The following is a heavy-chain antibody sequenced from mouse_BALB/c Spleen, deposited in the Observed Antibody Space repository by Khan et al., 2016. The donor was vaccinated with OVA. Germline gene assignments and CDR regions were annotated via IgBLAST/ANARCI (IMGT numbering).Heavy chain of an antibody. CDR3: ARNRNGYFDY. Sequence: QVQLKQSGPGLVQPSQSLSITCTVSGFSLTSYGVHWVRQSPGRGLEWLGMIWSGGSTDYNATLISRLSISKDNSKSQVFFKRNSRQAYDTAIYYCARNRNGYFDYWGQGTTLTVSS. V-gene: IGHV2-2*01. J-gene: IGHJ2*01. D-gene: IGHD1-1*02. CDR1: GFSLTSYG. CDR2: IWSGGST.